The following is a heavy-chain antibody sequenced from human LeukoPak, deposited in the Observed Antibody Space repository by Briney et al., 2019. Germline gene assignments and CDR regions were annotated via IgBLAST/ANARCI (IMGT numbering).Heavy chain of an antibody. CDR3: ARAWRLPNFDY. D-gene: IGHD6-25*01. V-gene: IGHV4-59*01. CDR2: IYYSGST. J-gene: IGHJ4*02. CDR1: GGSISSYY. Sequence: SETLSLTCTVSGGSISSYYWSWIRQPPGKGLEWIGYIYYSGSTNYNPSLKSRVTISVDTSKNQFSLKLGSVTAADTAVYYCARAWRLPNFDYWGQGTLVTVSS.